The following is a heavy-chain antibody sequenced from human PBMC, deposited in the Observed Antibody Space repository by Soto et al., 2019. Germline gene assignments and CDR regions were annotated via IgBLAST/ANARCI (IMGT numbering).Heavy chain of an antibody. CDR3: ARLRSISHFDY. D-gene: IGHD1-26*01. CDR1: GGSISSSGYY. Sequence: QLQLQKSGPGLVKPSETLSLTCTVSGGSISSSGYYWGWIRQPPGKGLEWIGNIYYSGSTYYNSSLKSRVTISVDTSKDQFSLKLSSVTAVDTAVYYCARLRSISHFDYWGQGTLVTVSS. CDR2: IYYSGST. J-gene: IGHJ4*02. V-gene: IGHV4-39*01.